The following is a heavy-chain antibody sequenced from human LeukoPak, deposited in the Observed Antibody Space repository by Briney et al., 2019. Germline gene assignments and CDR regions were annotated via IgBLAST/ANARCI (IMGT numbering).Heavy chain of an antibody. J-gene: IGHJ4*02. CDR1: GFTFSSYG. CDR2: IWYDGSNK. D-gene: IGHD5-18*01. CDR3: ARDGGYSYGYLNY. Sequence: GGSLRLSCEASGFTFSSYGMHWVRQAPGKGLEWVAVIWYDGSNKYYADSVKGRFTISRDNSKNTLYLQMNSLRAEDTAVYYCARDGGYSYGYLNYWGQGTLVTVSS. V-gene: IGHV3-33*01.